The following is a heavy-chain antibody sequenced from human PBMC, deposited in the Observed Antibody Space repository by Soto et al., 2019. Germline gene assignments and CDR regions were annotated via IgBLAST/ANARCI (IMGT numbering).Heavy chain of an antibody. CDR3: ARRAYNYANMDV. V-gene: IGHV1-46*01. CDR1: GYTFTTYY. CDR2: INPSGGST. Sequence: ASVKVSCKTSGYTFTTYYMHWVRRAPGQGLEWMGMINPSGGSTSYAQKFQGRVTTTRDTSTRTIYMELSSLRRDDTAIYYCARRAYNYANMDVWGQGTRVTVSS. J-gene: IGHJ6*02. D-gene: IGHD5-18*01.